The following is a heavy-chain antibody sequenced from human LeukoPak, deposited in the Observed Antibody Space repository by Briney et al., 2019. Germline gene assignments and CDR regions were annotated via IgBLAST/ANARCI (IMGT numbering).Heavy chain of an antibody. CDR3: ASVLYCGADCYSGRYFFDY. Sequence: ASVKVSCKASGYTFTGYYIHWVRQAPGQGLEWMGWINPYSGGTNYVQKFQGRVTMTRDTSTSTVYMELSSLRSEDTAVYYCASVLYCGADCYSGRYFFDYWGQGTLVTVSS. J-gene: IGHJ4*02. CDR1: GYTFTGYY. CDR2: INPYSGGT. D-gene: IGHD2-21*02. V-gene: IGHV1-2*02.